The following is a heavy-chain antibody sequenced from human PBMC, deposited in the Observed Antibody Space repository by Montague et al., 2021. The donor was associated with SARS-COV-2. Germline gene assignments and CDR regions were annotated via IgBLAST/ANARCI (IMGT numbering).Heavy chain of an antibody. CDR1: DFSFTTDS. J-gene: IGHJ4*02. Sequence: SLRLSCAASDFSFTTDSMNWVRQAPDRGLEWVAAISNDGTNQYYVDSVEGRFSVSRDISKNTVFLQMDSLRPDDSAVYYCVRGGQQPLWGQGTLVTVSS. CDR2: ISNDGTNQ. V-gene: IGHV3-30*04. CDR3: VRGGQQPL. D-gene: IGHD6-13*01.